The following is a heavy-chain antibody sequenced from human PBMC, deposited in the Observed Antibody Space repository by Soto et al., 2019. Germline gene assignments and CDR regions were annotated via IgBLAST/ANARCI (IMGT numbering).Heavy chain of an antibody. CDR3: ARDGFCTSTTCRVGNWFDP. Sequence: SETLSLTCVVYGGSFSGYYWSWIRQSPGKGLEWIGGINHRGSTNYNPSLESRVTISVDTSKNQFSLKLPSVTAADTAMYYCARDGFCTSTTCRVGNWFDPWGQGTLVTVYS. CDR2: INHRGST. J-gene: IGHJ5*02. D-gene: IGHD2-2*01. V-gene: IGHV4-34*01. CDR1: GGSFSGYY.